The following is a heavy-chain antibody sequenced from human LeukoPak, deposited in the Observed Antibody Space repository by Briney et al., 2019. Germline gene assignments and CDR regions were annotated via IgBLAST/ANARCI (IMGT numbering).Heavy chain of an antibody. J-gene: IGHJ4*02. CDR2: IYHSGST. Sequence: PSETLSLTCAVSGCSISSGYYWGWIRQPPGKGLEWIGSIYHSGSTYYNPSLKSRATISVDTSKNQFSLKLSSVTAADTAVYYCARLQLSGHNFDYWGQGTLVTVSS. V-gene: IGHV4-38-2*01. CDR1: GCSISSGYY. D-gene: IGHD2-2*01. CDR3: ARLQLSGHNFDY.